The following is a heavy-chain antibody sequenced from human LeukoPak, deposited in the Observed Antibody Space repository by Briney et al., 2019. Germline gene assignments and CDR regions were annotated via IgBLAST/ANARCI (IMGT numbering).Heavy chain of an antibody. CDR3: AREKGYCSGGSCYSRDDAFDI. CDR2: IYYSGST. Sequence: NPSETLSLTCTVSGGSISSYYWSWIQQPPGKGLEWIGYIYYSGSTNYNPSLKSRVTISVDTSKNQFSLKLSSVTAADTAVYYCAREKGYCSGGSCYSRDDAFDIWGQGTMVTVSS. J-gene: IGHJ3*02. CDR1: GGSISSYY. D-gene: IGHD2-15*01. V-gene: IGHV4-59*01.